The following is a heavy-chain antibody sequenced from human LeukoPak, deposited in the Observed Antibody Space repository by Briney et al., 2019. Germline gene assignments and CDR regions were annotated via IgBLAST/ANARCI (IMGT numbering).Heavy chain of an antibody. V-gene: IGHV4-34*01. J-gene: IGHJ4*02. Sequence: SETLSLTCAVYGGSFSGYYWSWIRQPPGKGLERIGEINDSGSTNYNPSLKSRVTISVDTSKNQFSLKLSSVTAADTAVYYCARGSGYNSTSCYWFMTDWGQGTLVTVSS. CDR2: INDSGST. CDR3: ARGSGYNSTSCYWFMTD. D-gene: IGHD2-2*01. CDR1: GGSFSGYY.